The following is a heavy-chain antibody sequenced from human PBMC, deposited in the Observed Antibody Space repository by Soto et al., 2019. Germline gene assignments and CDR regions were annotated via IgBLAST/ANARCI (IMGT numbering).Heavy chain of an antibody. D-gene: IGHD3-22*01. Sequence: QVQLQESGPGLVKPSQTLSLTCTVSGDSIGTGGYYWDWIRQHPGKGPEWIGYIHYSGSTYYNPSLKSRLTISLDTSKNQFSLHLSSVTAADTAVYYCAKNHDDISGRTPLLFDSWGQGTLVTVSS. CDR1: GDSIGTGGYY. V-gene: IGHV4-31*03. CDR2: IHYSGST. CDR3: AKNHDDISGRTPLLFDS. J-gene: IGHJ4*02.